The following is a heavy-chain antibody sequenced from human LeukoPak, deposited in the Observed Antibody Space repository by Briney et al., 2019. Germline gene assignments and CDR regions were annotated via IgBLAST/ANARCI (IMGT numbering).Heavy chain of an antibody. V-gene: IGHV3-53*01. CDR1: GFTVRTDY. Sequence: GGSLRLSCAASGFTVRTDYMTWVRQAPGKGLEWVSIIYSDGSTYYADSVRGRFSISRDNSKNTVYLQMNSLRAEDTAVYYCTRSVSGSYPIVHWGQGSLVTVSS. CDR2: IYSDGST. D-gene: IGHD1-26*01. CDR3: TRSVSGSYPIVH. J-gene: IGHJ4*02.